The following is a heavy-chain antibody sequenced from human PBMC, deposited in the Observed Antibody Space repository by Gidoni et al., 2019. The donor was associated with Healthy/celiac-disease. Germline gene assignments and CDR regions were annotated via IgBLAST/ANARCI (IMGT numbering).Heavy chain of an antibody. V-gene: IGHV1-46*01. J-gene: IGHJ3*02. CDR3: ARSGGASSGLYDAFDI. CDR1: GSTFTSYY. CDR2: VNPSGGST. Sequence: QVQQVQAGAAVKKPGASAKACCKASGSTFTSYYMHWVPQAPGQGLEWMGIVNPSGGSTSYARKFQGSVTMTSDTATSTVYMGLSSLRSEDTAVYYCARSGGASSGLYDAFDIWGQGTMVTVSS. D-gene: IGHD3-22*01.